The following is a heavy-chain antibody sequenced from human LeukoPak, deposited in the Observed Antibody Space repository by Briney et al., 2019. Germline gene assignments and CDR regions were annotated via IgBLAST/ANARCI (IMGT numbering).Heavy chain of an antibody. J-gene: IGHJ3*02. CDR2: IIPIFGTA. Sequence: SVKVSCKASGGTFSSYAISWVRQAPGQGLEWMGGIIPIFGTANYAQKFQGRVTMTEDTSTDTAYMELSSLRSEDTAVYYCASIKDIVVVVAATSDAFDIWGQGTMVTVSS. D-gene: IGHD2-15*01. CDR1: GGTFSSYA. V-gene: IGHV1-69*06. CDR3: ASIKDIVVVVAATSDAFDI.